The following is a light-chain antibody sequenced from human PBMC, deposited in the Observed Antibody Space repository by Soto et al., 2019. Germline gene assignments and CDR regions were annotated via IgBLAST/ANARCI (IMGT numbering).Light chain of an antibody. CDR1: QSVSSY. V-gene: IGKV3-20*01. CDR2: GAS. CDR3: QQYGSSPSIT. J-gene: IGKJ5*01. Sequence: EIVMTQSPAPLSVSPGERATLSCKARQSVSSYLAWYQQNPGQAPRLLIYGASTRANGIPDRFSGSGSGTDFTLTISRLEPEDFAVYYCQQYGSSPSITFGQGTRLEIK.